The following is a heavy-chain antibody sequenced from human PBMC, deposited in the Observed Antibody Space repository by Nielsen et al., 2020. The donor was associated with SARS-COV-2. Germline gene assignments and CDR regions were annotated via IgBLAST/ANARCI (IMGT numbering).Heavy chain of an antibody. J-gene: IGHJ6*02. D-gene: IGHD3-10*01. V-gene: IGHV3-20*01. CDR1: GFTFDDYG. CDR3: ARVPGGVLLWFGNYGMDV. Sequence: GGSLRLSCAASGFTFDDYGMSWVRQAPGKGLEWVSGINWNDGSTGYADSVKGRFTISRDNAKNSLYLQMNSLRAEDTALYHCARVPGGVLLWFGNYGMDVWGQGTTVTVSS. CDR2: INWNDGST.